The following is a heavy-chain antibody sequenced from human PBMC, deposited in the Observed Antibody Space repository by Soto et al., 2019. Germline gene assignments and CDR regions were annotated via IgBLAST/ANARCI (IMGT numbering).Heavy chain of an antibody. CDR1: GGDLSCGGFY. D-gene: IGHD6-6*01. Sequence: SATLSLTCTVAGGDLSCGGFYLTWTSQHPGKGLDWIGYISSIGNTYYNPSLKSRLTISIDTSESQFSLKLSSVTAADTAVYYCARGRIAARTFAYWVQRTPVIVFS. CDR2: ISSIGNT. CDR3: ARGRIAARTFAY. J-gene: IGHJ4*02. V-gene: IGHV4-31*03.